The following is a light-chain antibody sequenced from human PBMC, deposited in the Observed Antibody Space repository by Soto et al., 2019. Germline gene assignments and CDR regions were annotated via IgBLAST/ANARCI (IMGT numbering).Light chain of an antibody. V-gene: IGLV2-14*01. J-gene: IGLJ1*01. Sequence: QSVLTQPASVSGSPGQSIATSCTGTSSDVGGYNYVSWYQQHPGKAPKLMIYEVSNRPSGVSDRFSGSKSGNRASLTISGLQAEDEADYYCSSYSSSSTLCVFGTGTQLTVL. CDR3: SSYSSSSTLCV. CDR1: SSDVGGYNY. CDR2: EVS.